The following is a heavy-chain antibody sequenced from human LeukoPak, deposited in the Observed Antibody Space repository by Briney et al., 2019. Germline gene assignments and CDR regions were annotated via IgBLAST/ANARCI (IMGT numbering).Heavy chain of an antibody. Sequence: PGGSLRLSCAASGFTFSSYWMSWVCQAPGKGLEWVANIKQDGSEKYYVDSVKGRFTISRDNAKNSLYLQMNSLRAEDTAVYYCARGIVGATPPLDYWGQGTLVTVSS. D-gene: IGHD1-26*01. CDR3: ARGIVGATPPLDY. CDR2: IKQDGSEK. CDR1: GFTFSSYW. V-gene: IGHV3-7*01. J-gene: IGHJ4*02.